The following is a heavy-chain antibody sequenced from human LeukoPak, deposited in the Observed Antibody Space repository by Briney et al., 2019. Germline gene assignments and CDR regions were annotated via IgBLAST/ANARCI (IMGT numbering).Heavy chain of an antibody. Sequence: ASVKVSCKPSGYAFTGCHLHWVRQAPGHGLEWMGWINPKNTDTKYAQKFQGRVTMTRDTSISTAYMELSRLRSDDTAVYYCARDGYNHGGFDYWGQGTLVTVSS. CDR3: ARDGYNHGGFDY. J-gene: IGHJ4*02. CDR2: INPKNTDT. D-gene: IGHD5-24*01. CDR1: GYAFTGCH. V-gene: IGHV1-2*02.